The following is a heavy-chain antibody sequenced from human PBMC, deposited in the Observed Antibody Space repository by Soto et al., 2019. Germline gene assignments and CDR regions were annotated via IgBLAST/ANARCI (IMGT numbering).Heavy chain of an antibody. J-gene: IGHJ4*02. CDR3: ARKPYYGDYGMTFDY. Sequence: WASVKVSCKASGGTFSSYAISWVRQAPGQGLEWMGGIIPIFGTANYAQKFQGRVTITADESTSTAYVELSSLRSEDTAVYYCARKPYYGDYGMTFDYWGQGTLVTVSS. CDR2: IIPIFGTA. CDR1: GGTFSSYA. D-gene: IGHD4-17*01. V-gene: IGHV1-69*13.